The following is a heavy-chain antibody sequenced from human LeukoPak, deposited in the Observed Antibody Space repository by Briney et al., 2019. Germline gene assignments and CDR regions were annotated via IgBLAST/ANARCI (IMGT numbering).Heavy chain of an antibody. D-gene: IGHD2-2*01. CDR2: ISYDGSNK. J-gene: IGHJ3*02. Sequence: PGGSPRLSCAASGFTFSSYAMHWVRQAPGKGLEWVAVISYDGSNKYYADSVKGRFTISRDNSKNTLYLQMNSLRAEDTAVYYCARSRPYCSSTSCYFGAFDIWGQGTMATVSS. CDR3: ARSRPYCSSTSCYFGAFDI. CDR1: GFTFSSYA. V-gene: IGHV3-30-3*01.